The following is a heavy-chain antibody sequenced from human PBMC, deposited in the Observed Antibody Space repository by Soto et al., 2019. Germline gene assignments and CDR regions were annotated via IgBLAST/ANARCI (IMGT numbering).Heavy chain of an antibody. CDR1: GGSFRGYY. J-gene: IGHJ4*02. D-gene: IGHD3-10*01. CDR3: ARGKVVRGSYVTLDY. V-gene: IGHV4-34*01. Sequence: QVQLQQWGAGLLKPSETLSLTSAVYGGSFRGYYWSWIRQPPGKGLEWIGEINHSGSTNYNPSLKSRVTLAVDTSKNQFSLKLSSVTAADTAVYYCARGKVVRGSYVTLDYWGQGTLVTVSS. CDR2: INHSGST.